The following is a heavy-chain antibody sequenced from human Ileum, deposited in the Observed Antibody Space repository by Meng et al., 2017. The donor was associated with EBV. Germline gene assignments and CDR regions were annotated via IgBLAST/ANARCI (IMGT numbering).Heavy chain of an antibody. Sequence: EPRVSVRGTGPQPWSALSTSRAYSRFTCIHYGMHWLRHVPGKRLEFVPIISDDRNTKNYVDSVTGRFTISIDNSKRTLYLQMNSLRDEDTAVYYCAKEEVSRRFDYWCQGTLVTVSS. D-gene: IGHD5/OR15-5a*01. CDR1: RFTCIHYG. J-gene: IGHJ4*02. CDR2: ISDDRNTK. V-gene: IGHV3-30*18. CDR3: AKEEVSRRFDY.